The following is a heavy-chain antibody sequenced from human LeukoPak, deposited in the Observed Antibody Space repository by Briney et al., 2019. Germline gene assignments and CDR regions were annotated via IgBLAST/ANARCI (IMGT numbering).Heavy chain of an antibody. CDR2: IYHSGST. Sequence: SGTLSLTCAVSGGSISSSNWWSWVRQPPGKGLEWIGEIYHSGSTNYNPSLKSRVTISVDTSKNQFSLKLSSVTAADTAVYYCARHHSGSYFSFDYWGQGTLVTVSS. CDR1: GGSISSSNW. J-gene: IGHJ4*02. CDR3: ARHHSGSYFSFDY. D-gene: IGHD1-26*01. V-gene: IGHV4-4*02.